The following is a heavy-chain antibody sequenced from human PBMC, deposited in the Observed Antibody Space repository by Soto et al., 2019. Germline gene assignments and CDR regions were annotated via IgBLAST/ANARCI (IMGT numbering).Heavy chain of an antibody. Sequence: QVQLQQWGAGLLKPSETLSLTCAVYGGSFSGYYWSWIRQPPGKGLEWIGEINHSGSTNYNPSLKSRVTISVDTSKNQFSLKLSSVTAADTAVYYCARGKKQWLGLSHFDSWGQGTLVTVSS. CDR1: GGSFSGYY. D-gene: IGHD6-19*01. CDR3: ARGKKQWLGLSHFDS. J-gene: IGHJ4*02. V-gene: IGHV4-34*01. CDR2: INHSGST.